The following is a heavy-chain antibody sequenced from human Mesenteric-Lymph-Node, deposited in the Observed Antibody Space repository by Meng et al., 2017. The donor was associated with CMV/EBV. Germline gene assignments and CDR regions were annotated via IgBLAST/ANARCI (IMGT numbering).Heavy chain of an antibody. J-gene: IGHJ6*02. CDR3: AREGSGSYGGDYYYYYGMDV. V-gene: IGHV3-74*01. CDR2: INSDGGST. D-gene: IGHD1-26*01. CDR1: GFTFSSYW. Sequence: GESLKISCAASGFTFSSYWMHWVRQAPGKGLVWVSRINSDGGSTSYADSVKGRFTISRDNAKNTLYLQMNSLRAEDTAVYYCAREGSGSYGGDYYYYYGMDVWGQGTTVTVSS.